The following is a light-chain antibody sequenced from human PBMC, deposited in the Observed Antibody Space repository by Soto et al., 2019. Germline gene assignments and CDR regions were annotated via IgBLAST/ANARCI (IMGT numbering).Light chain of an antibody. CDR3: QQYDTSSII. J-gene: IGKJ5*01. Sequence: IVLTQSPGTLSLSPGERATLSCRASQSVSTRYLAWYQQKRGQPPRLLIYGASSRASGIPDRFSGSGSGTDFTLIITRLEPEDFALYYCQQYDTSSIIFGQGTRLEIK. CDR1: QSVSTRY. V-gene: IGKV3-20*01. CDR2: GAS.